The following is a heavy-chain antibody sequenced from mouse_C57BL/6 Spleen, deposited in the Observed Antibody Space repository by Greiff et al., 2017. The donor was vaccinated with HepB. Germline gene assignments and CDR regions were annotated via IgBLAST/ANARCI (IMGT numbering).Heavy chain of an antibody. CDR2: IDPEDGDT. J-gene: IGHJ2*01. Sequence: VQLQQSGAELVKPGASVKLSCTASGFNIKDYYMHWVKQRTEKGLEWIGRIDPEDGDTKYAPKFKGKATITADTSSTTAYLQLSSLTSEDTAVYYCARGWYVSSYGDYWGQGTTLTVSS. V-gene: IGHV14-2*01. D-gene: IGHD1-1*01. CDR1: GFNIKDYY. CDR3: ARGWYVSSYGDY.